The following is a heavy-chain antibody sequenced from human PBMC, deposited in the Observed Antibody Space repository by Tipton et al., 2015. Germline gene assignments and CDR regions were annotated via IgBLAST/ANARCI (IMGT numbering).Heavy chain of an antibody. J-gene: IGHJ4*02. CDR2: ISAYNGNT. CDR3: ARARGRHGGLFDS. V-gene: IGHV1-18*01. Sequence: QLVQSGAEMKKPGASLKISCKASGYTFDTYYINWVRQAPGQGLEWMGWISAYNGNTNYAQKLQGRVTMTTDTSTSTAYMEVRSLRSDDTAVYYCARARGRHGGLFDSWGQGILVTVSS. D-gene: IGHD4-23*01. CDR1: GYTFDTYY.